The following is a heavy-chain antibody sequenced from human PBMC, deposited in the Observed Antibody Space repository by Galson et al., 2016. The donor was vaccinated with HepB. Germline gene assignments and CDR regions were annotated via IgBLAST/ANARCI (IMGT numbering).Heavy chain of an antibody. CDR2: ISGIGENT. Sequence: SLRLSCAASGFTFSTHDMSWVRQAPGKGLEWASAISGIGENTHYADSVKGRFTISRDSSKNTLFLQMNNLRGEDTAVYYCAKDGLQFSGAWGQGAVVTVSS. CDR1: GFTFSTHD. CDR3: AKDGLQFSGA. D-gene: IGHD5-24*01. V-gene: IGHV3-23*01. J-gene: IGHJ4*02.